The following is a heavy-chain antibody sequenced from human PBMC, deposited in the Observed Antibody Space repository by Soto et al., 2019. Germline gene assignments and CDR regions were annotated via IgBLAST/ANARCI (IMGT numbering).Heavy chain of an antibody. V-gene: IGHV1-2*02. CDR1: GYTFTGYY. J-gene: IGHJ4*02. D-gene: IGHD3-10*01. Sequence: ASVKVSCNASGYTFTGYYMHWVRQAPGQGLEWMGWINPNSGGTNYAQKFQGRVTMTRDTSISTAYMELSRLRSDDTAVYYCARDPRTYYYGSGSEYFDYWGQGTLVTVSS. CDR2: INPNSGGT. CDR3: ARDPRTYYYGSGSEYFDY.